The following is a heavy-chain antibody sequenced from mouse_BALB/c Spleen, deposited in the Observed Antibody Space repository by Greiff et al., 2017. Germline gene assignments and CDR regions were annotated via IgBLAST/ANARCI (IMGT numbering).Heavy chain of an antibody. D-gene: IGHD2-4*01. CDR2: IYPGNSDT. CDR3: TRPRSTMITTWFAY. J-gene: IGHJ3*01. CDR1: GYSFTSYW. V-gene: IGHV1-5*01. Sequence: EVQVVESGTVLARPGASVKMSCKASGYSFTSYWMHWVKQRPGQGLEWIGAIYPGNSDTSYNQKFKGKAKLTAVTSASTAYMELSSLTNEDSAVYYCTRPRSTMITTWFAYWGQGTLVTVSA.